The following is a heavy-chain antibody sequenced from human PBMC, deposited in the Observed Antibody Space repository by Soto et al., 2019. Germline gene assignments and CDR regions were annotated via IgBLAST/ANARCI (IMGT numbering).Heavy chain of an antibody. CDR2: IIPVTDTP. Sequence: QVQLVQSGPGVKKPGSSVKVSCEVSGGTFSSHAINWLRQAPGQGLEWMGVIIPVTDTPNNAEKFQGRVTITADKSTTTVYMELSSLTFDDTAVYFCARGNKGPGHYGPGSQGWYGPWGQGTLVTVSS. CDR3: ARGNKGPGHYGPGSQGWYGP. CDR1: GGTFSSHA. V-gene: IGHV1-69*06. J-gene: IGHJ5*02. D-gene: IGHD3-10*01.